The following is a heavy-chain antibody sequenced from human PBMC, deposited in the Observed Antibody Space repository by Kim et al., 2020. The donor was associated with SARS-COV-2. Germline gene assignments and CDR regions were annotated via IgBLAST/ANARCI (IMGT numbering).Heavy chain of an antibody. CDR3: AKALNYYDSSGPEAFDI. J-gene: IGHJ3*02. Sequence: VKGRFTSSRDNSKNSLYLQMNSLRTEDTALYYCAKALNYYDSSGPEAFDIWGQGTMVTVSS. D-gene: IGHD3-22*01. V-gene: IGHV3-43*01.